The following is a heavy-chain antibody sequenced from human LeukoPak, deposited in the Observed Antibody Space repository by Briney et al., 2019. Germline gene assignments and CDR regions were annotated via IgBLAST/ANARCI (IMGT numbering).Heavy chain of an antibody. Sequence: GGSLRLSCAASGFTFSSYSMNWVRQAPGKGLEWVSSISSSSSYIYYADSVKGRFTISRDNAKNSLYLQMNSLRAEDTAVYYCARNGNSGYDSLDYWGQGTLVTASS. V-gene: IGHV3-21*01. D-gene: IGHD5-12*01. CDR2: ISSSSSYI. CDR3: ARNGNSGYDSLDY. CDR1: GFTFSSYS. J-gene: IGHJ4*02.